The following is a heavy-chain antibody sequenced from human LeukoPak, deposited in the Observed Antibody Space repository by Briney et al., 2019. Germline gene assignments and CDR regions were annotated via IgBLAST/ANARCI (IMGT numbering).Heavy chain of an antibody. V-gene: IGHV4-34*01. CDR3: ARGAREWEPYFDY. CDR2: INHSGST. Sequence: SETLSLTFAVYGGSFSGYYWSWIRQPPGKGLDWIGEINHSGSTNYNPSLKSRVTISVDTSKNQFSLKLSSVTAADTAVYYCARGAREWEPYFDYWGQGTLVTVSS. J-gene: IGHJ4*02. D-gene: IGHD1-26*01. CDR1: GGSFSGYY.